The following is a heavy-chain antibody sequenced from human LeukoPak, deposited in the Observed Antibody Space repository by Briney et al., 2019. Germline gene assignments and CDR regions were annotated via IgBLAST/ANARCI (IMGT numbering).Heavy chain of an antibody. CDR2: INPNSGGT. CDR1: GYTFTGYY. CDR3: ARMGDYGDLLDY. V-gene: IGHV1-2*04. J-gene: IGHJ4*02. D-gene: IGHD4-17*01. Sequence: ASVKVSCKASGYTFTGYYMHWVRQAPGQGLEWMGWINPNSGGTNYAQKFQGWVTMTRDTSISTAYMELSRLRSDDTAVYYCARMGDYGDLLDYWGQGTLVTVSS.